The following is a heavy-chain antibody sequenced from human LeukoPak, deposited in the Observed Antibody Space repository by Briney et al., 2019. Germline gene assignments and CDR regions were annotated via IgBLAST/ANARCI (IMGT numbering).Heavy chain of an antibody. V-gene: IGHV4-34*01. J-gene: IGHJ4*02. Sequence: KPSGTLSLTCAVYGGSFSGYYWSWIRQPPGKGLEWIGEINHSGSTNYNPSLKSRVTISVDTSKNQFSLKLSSVTAADTAVYYCARGHIVVVPAATYYFDYWGQGTLVTVSS. CDR3: ARGHIVVVPAATYYFDY. D-gene: IGHD2-2*01. CDR2: INHSGST. CDR1: GGSFSGYY.